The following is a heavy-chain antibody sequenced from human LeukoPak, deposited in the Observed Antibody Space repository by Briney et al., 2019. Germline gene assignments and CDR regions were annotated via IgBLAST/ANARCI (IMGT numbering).Heavy chain of an antibody. Sequence: GGSLRLSCAASGFTFSSYAMSWVRQAPGKGLEWVSAISGSGGSTYYADSVKGRFTISRDNSKNTLYLQMNSLRAEDTAVYYCAKFKSGGYSYGYFYFDCWGQGTLVTVSS. V-gene: IGHV3-23*01. D-gene: IGHD5-18*01. CDR3: AKFKSGGYSYGYFYFDC. CDR2: ISGSGGST. J-gene: IGHJ4*02. CDR1: GFTFSSYA.